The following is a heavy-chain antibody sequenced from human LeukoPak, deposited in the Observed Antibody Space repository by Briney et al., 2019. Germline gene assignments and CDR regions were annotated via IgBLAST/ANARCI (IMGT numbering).Heavy chain of an antibody. V-gene: IGHV6-1*01. J-gene: IGHJ6*04. Sequence: SQTLSLTCAISGGSVSSNSVAWNWITQSPSRGLEWLGRTYYRYKRYIDYALSVKSRITLNPDTSKTQFSLQLNTVTPEDTAVYYCARGSRAVAGTNYYYGMDVWGKGTTATVSS. CDR2: TYYRYKRYI. D-gene: IGHD6-19*01. CDR3: ARGSRAVAGTNYYYGMDV. CDR1: GGSVSSNSVA.